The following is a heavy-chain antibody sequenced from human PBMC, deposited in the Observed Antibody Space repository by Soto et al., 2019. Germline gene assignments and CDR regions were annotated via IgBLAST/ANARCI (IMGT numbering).Heavy chain of an antibody. CDR1: GGSISSYY. Sequence: QVQLQESGPGLVKPSETLSLTCTVSGGSISSYYWSWIRQPPGKVLEWIGYIYYSGSTNYNPTLMSRVTISVDTSKNQFSLKLSSVTAADTAVYYCAREIVGHDYGEFGLDYWGQGTLVTVSS. D-gene: IGHD4-17*01. J-gene: IGHJ4*02. CDR3: AREIVGHDYGEFGLDY. CDR2: IYYSGST. V-gene: IGHV4-59*01.